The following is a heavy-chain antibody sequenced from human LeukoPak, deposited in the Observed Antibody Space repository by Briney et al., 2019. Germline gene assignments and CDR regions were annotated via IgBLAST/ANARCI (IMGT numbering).Heavy chain of an antibody. Sequence: PGGSLRLSCAASGFTFSSYSMNWVRQAPGKGLEWVSSISSSSSYIYYADSVKGRFTISRDNAKNSLYLQMNSLRAEDTAVYYCARAGVVVVTAPGYWGQGTLVTVSS. CDR1: GFTFSSYS. J-gene: IGHJ4*02. CDR3: ARAGVVVVTAPGY. D-gene: IGHD2-21*02. CDR2: ISSSSSYI. V-gene: IGHV3-21*01.